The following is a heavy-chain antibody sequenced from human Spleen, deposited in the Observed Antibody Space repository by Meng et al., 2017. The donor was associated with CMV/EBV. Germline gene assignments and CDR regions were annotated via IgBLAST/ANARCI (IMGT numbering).Heavy chain of an antibody. V-gene: IGHV3-20*04. Sequence: GESLKISCAASGFTFDDYGMSWVRQAPGKGLEWVSGIRWNGDTTGYADSVKGRFTIARDNAKNSLYLQVKSLRVEDTALYYCARLRGPTPSGNAFDIWGQGTMVTVSS. D-gene: IGHD1-26*01. J-gene: IGHJ3*02. CDR2: IRWNGDTT. CDR3: ARLRGPTPSGNAFDI. CDR1: GFTFDDYG.